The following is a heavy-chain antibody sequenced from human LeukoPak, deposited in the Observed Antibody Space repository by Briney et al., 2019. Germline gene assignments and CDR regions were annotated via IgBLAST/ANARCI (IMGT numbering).Heavy chain of an antibody. D-gene: IGHD6-19*01. Sequence: SETLSLTCTVSGDSISSGGYYWSWIRLHPGKGLEWIGYIYYSGSTYYNPSLKSRVTISVDTSKNQLSLKLSSVTAADTAVYYCARGAVLFDYWGQGTLVTVSS. CDR2: IYYSGST. V-gene: IGHV4-31*03. CDR1: GDSISSGGYY. J-gene: IGHJ4*02. CDR3: ARGAVLFDY.